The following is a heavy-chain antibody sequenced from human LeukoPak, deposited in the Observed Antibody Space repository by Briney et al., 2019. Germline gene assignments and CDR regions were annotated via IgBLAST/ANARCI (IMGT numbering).Heavy chain of an antibody. Sequence: ASVKVSCKASGDTFTGYYMHWVRQAPGQGLEWMGWINPNSGGTNYAQKFQGRVTMTRDTSISTAYMELSRLRPDDTAVYYCARDRRVGFGEVHDWFDPWVREPWSPSPQ. CDR1: GDTFTGYY. V-gene: IGHV1-2*02. J-gene: IGHJ5*02. CDR2: INPNSGGT. CDR3: ARDRRVGFGEVHDWFDP. D-gene: IGHD3-10*01.